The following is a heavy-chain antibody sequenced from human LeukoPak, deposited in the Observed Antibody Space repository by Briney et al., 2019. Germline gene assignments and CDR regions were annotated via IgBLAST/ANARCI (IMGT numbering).Heavy chain of an antibody. CDR1: GYTFTSYY. J-gene: IGHJ5*02. V-gene: IGHV1-18*04. CDR3: ARAVLSRWSLSQWFDP. CDR2: MNPNSGNT. Sequence: ASVKVSCKASGYTFTSYYMHWVRQATGQGLEWMGWMNPNSGNTNYAQKFQGRVTMTTDTSTTTAYMELRSLRSDDTAVYYCARAVLSRWSLSQWFDPWGQGTLVTVSS. D-gene: IGHD2-8*01.